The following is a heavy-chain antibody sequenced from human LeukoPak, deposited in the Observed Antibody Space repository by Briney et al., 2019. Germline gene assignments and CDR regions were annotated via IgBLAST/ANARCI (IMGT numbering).Heavy chain of an antibody. D-gene: IGHD6-6*01. CDR3: ARVRGIEYSSSVYFDY. CDR2: ISYDGSNK. J-gene: IGHJ4*02. Sequence: PGGSLRLSCAASGFTFSSYAMHWVRQAPGKGLEWVAVISYDGSNKYYADSVKGRFTISRDNSKNTLYLQMNSLRAEDTAVYYCARVRGIEYSSSVYFDYWGQGTLVTVSS. V-gene: IGHV3-30-3*01. CDR1: GFTFSSYA.